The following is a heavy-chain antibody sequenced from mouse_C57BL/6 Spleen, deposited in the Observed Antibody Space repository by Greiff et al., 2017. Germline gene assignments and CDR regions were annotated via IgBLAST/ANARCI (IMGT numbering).Heavy chain of an antibody. CDR3: ARDECYGSPGGFAY. D-gene: IGHD1-1*01. CDR1: GFTFSDYY. V-gene: IGHV5-16*01. CDR2: INYDGGST. Sequence: EVMLVESEGGLVQPGSSMKLSCTASGFTFSDYYMAWVRQVPEKGLEWVGNINYDGGSTYYQDSLKSRVIISWDNAKNILYLQMSRLKSEDTATYYCARDECYGSPGGFAYWGQGTLVTVAA. J-gene: IGHJ3*01.